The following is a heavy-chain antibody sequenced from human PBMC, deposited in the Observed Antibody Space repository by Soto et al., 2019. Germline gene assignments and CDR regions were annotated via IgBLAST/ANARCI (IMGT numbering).Heavy chain of an antibody. CDR1: GGSISSGGYY. CDR3: ARGRGNYDFWSGPGGGLCWFDP. V-gene: IGHV4-31*03. CDR2: IYYSGST. J-gene: IGHJ5*02. Sequence: QVQLQESGPGLVKPSQTLSLTCTVSGGSISSGGYYWSWIRQHPGKGLEWIGYIYYSGSTYYNPSLKRRVTISVDTSKNQFSLKLSSVTAADTAVYYCARGRGNYDFWSGPGGGLCWFDPWGQGTLVTVSS. D-gene: IGHD3-3*01.